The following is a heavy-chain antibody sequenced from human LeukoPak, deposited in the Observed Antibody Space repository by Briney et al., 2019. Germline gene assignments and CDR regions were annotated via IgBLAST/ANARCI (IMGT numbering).Heavy chain of an antibody. Sequence: SETLSLTCAVSGGSISSGGYSWRWLRQPPGTGLEWIGYIYHSGSTYYNPSLKSRVTISVDRSKNQFSLKLSSVTAADTAVYYCAAGRDWFDPWGQGTLVTVSS. CDR2: IYHSGST. CDR1: GGSISSGGYS. V-gene: IGHV4-30-2*01. CDR3: AAGRDWFDP. J-gene: IGHJ5*02. D-gene: IGHD1-26*01.